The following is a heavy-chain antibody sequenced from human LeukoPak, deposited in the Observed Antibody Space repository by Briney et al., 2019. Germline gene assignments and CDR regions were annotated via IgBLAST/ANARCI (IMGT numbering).Heavy chain of an antibody. CDR3: AREGYFYDSSGRSRGSFDN. J-gene: IGHJ4*02. Sequence: SETLSPTCTVSGAPTSSHYWSWIRQSPGKGLEWIGYIYYTGSATYNPSLESRVSMSVDTAMKQFSLKLKSVTAADTAVYYCAREGYFYDSSGRSRGSFDNSSPGDLVTVST. V-gene: IGHV4-59*11. D-gene: IGHD3-22*01. CDR2: IYYTGSA. CDR1: GAPTSSHY.